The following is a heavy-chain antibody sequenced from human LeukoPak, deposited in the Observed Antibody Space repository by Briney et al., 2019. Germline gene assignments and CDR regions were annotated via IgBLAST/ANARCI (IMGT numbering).Heavy chain of an antibody. CDR3: ARTNTYYYDSSGYYHQDPFDY. D-gene: IGHD3-22*01. V-gene: IGHV1-2*02. J-gene: IGHJ4*02. Sequence: ASVKVSCKASGYTFTGYYMHWVRQAPGQGLEWMGWINPNSGGTNYAQEFQGRVTMTRDTSISTAYMELSRLRSDDTAVYYCARTNTYYYDSSGYYHQDPFDYWGQGTLVTVSS. CDR1: GYTFTGYY. CDR2: INPNSGGT.